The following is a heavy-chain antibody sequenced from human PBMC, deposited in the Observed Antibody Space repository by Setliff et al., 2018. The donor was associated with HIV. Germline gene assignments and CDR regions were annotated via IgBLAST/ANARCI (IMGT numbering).Heavy chain of an antibody. D-gene: IGHD3-10*01. CDR2: ISSSGNTR. V-gene: IGHV3-48*03. CDR3: AYYSLGSFYLGYYYYHGMDV. Sequence: GGSLRLSCVASGFSINNYDMNWVRQAPGRGLEWISHISSSGNTRYYADSVRGRFTSSRDNAKNSLYLQMIGLRAEDTAVYYCAYYSLGSFYLGYYYYHGMDVWGLGTTGTVS. CDR1: GFSINNYD. J-gene: IGHJ6*02.